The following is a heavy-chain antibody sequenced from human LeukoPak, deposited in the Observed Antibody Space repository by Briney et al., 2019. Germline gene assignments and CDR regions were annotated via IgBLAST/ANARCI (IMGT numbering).Heavy chain of an antibody. CDR3: ARDRVTTKYFCG. D-gene: IGHD2-21*02. Sequence: ASVRVSPKVSGYTFSSYFIHCLRQAPGQGLEWMGIISPSGGSTRYAQKFQGRVTMTRDKSTSTVYMELSSLRSDDTAVYYCARDRVTTKYFCGRGPVTLVTVSS. V-gene: IGHV1-46*01. CDR1: GYTFSSYF. J-gene: IGHJ4*01. CDR2: ISPSGGST.